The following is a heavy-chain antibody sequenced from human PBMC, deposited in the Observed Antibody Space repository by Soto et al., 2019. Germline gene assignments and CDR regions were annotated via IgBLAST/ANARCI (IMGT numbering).Heavy chain of an antibody. Sequence: SETLSLTCTVSGGSISSYYWSWIRQPPGKGLEWIGYIYYSGSTNYNPSLKSRVTISVDTSKNQFSLKLSSVTAADTAVYYCARYVSIAVAGWDYFDYWGQGTLVTVSS. D-gene: IGHD6-19*01. CDR1: GGSISSYY. V-gene: IGHV4-59*08. J-gene: IGHJ4*02. CDR2: IYYSGST. CDR3: ARYVSIAVAGWDYFDY.